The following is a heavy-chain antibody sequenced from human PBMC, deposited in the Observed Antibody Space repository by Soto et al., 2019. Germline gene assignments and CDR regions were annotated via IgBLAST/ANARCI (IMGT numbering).Heavy chain of an antibody. CDR1: GYTFTSYY. J-gene: IGHJ4*02. V-gene: IGHV1-46*03. D-gene: IGHD3-9*01. CDR2: INPSGGST. CDR3: ARGQTYYDILTGYYVYYFDY. Sequence: QVQLVQSGAEVKKPGASVKVSCKASGYTFTSYYMHWVRQAPGQGLEWMGIINPSGGSTSYAQKFQGRVTMTRDTYTSTVYMELSSLRSEDTAVYYCARGQTYYDILTGYYVYYFDYWGQGTLVTVSS.